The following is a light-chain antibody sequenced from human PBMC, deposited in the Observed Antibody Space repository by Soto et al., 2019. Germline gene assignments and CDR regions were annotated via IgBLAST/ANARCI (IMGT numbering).Light chain of an antibody. CDR1: QSVSSGY. CDR3: QQYGGSPRT. J-gene: IGKJ1*01. V-gene: IGKV3-20*01. Sequence: EIVLTQSPGTLSLSPGERGTLSCRASQSVSSGYLAWYQQKPGQAPRLLIYDASSRATGIPDRFSGSGSGTDFTLTISGLEPEDFAVYYCQQYGGSPRTFGQGTKVDIK. CDR2: DAS.